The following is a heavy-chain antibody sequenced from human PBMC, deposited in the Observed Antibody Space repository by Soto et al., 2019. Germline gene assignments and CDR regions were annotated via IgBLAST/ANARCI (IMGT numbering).Heavy chain of an antibody. CDR1: GGSISSYY. D-gene: IGHD3-10*01. CDR2: IYYSGST. Sequence: SETLSLTCTVSGGSISSYYWSWIRQPPGKGLEWIGYIYYSGSTNYNPSLKSRVTISVDTSKNQFSLKLSSVTAADTAVYYCARDLSHSYYYGSGSYRGFDPWGQGTPVTVSS. CDR3: ARDLSHSYYYGSGSYRGFDP. J-gene: IGHJ5*02. V-gene: IGHV4-59*01.